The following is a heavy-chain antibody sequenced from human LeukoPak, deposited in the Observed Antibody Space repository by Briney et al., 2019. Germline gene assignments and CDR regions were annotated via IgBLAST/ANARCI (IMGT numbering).Heavy chain of an antibody. CDR2: ITGSGSNT. D-gene: IGHD4-17*01. Sequence: GGSLRLSCAASGFTFSSYATSWVRQAPGKGLEWVSTITGSGSNTYYADSVKGRFTISRDNSKNTLDLQMNSLRAEDTAVYYCAKDRTTGIPFDDWGQGTLVTVSS. V-gene: IGHV3-23*01. CDR1: GFTFSSYA. CDR3: AKDRTTGIPFDD. J-gene: IGHJ4*02.